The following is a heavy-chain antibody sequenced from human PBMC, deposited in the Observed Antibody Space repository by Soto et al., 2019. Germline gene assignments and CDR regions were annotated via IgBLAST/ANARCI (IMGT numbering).Heavy chain of an antibody. J-gene: IGHJ6*02. CDR3: ASPGAARPFRWGDEHYYYGMDV. CDR2: IDPSDSYT. V-gene: IGHV5-10-1*01. D-gene: IGHD6-6*01. Sequence: PGESLKISCKGSGYSFTSYWISWVRQMPGKGLEWMGRIDPSDSYTNYSPSFQGHVTISADKSISTAYLQWSSLKASDTAMYYCASPGAARPFRWGDEHYYYGMDVWGQGTTVTVSS. CDR1: GYSFTSYW.